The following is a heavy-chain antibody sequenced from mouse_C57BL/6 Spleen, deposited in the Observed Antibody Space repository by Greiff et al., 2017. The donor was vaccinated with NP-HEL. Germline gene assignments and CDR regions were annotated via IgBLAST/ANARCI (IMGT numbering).Heavy chain of an antibody. D-gene: IGHD2-4*01. J-gene: IGHJ2*01. Sequence: EVQLQESGPVLVKPGASVKMSCKASGYTFTDYYMNWVKQSHGKSLEWIGVINPYNGGTSYNQKFKGKATLTVDKSSSTAYMELNSLTSEDSAVYYCARRGNYDYGFAYWGQGTTLTVSS. V-gene: IGHV1-19*01. CDR3: ARRGNYDYGFAY. CDR1: GYTFTDYY. CDR2: INPYNGGT.